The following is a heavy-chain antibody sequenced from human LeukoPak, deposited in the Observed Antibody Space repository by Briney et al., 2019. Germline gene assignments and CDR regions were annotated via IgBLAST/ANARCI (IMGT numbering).Heavy chain of an antibody. CDR2: IKRDGSEK. V-gene: IGHV3-7*01. Sequence: GGSPRLSCAASGFTFSNYWMSWVRQAPGKGLEWVANIKRDGSEKYYVDSVKGRFTISRDNAKNSLYLQMNSLRAEDTAVYYCARPPNIAAAGQDWGQGTLDTVSS. D-gene: IGHD6-13*01. CDR1: GFTFSNYW. CDR3: ARPPNIAAAGQD. J-gene: IGHJ4*02.